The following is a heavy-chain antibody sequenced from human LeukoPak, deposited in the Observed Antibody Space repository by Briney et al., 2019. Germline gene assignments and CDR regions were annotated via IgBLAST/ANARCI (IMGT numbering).Heavy chain of an antibody. J-gene: IGHJ4*02. CDR2: IWYDGSNK. CDR1: GFTFSSYG. CDR3: ARDSSTKDYYDSSGYDPYFDY. V-gene: IGHV3-33*01. D-gene: IGHD3-22*01. Sequence: GGSLRLSCAASGFTFSSYGMHWVRQAPGKELEWVGVIWYDGSNKYYADSVKGRFTISRDNSKNTLYLQMNSLRAEDTAVYYCARDSSTKDYYDSSGYDPYFDYWGQGTLVTVSS.